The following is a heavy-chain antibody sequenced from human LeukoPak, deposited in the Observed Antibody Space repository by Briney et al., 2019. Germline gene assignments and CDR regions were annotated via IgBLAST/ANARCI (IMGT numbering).Heavy chain of an antibody. CDR3: ASNGRDDYGDYRNDY. V-gene: IGHV3-11*06. D-gene: IGHD4-17*01. CDR2: ISSSSSYT. Sequence: GGSLRLSCAASGFTFSDYYMSWIRQAPGKGREWVSYISSSSSYTNYADSVKGRFTISRDNAKNSLYLQMNSLRAEDTAVYYCASNGRDDYGDYRNDYWGQGTLVTVSS. CDR1: GFTFSDYY. J-gene: IGHJ4*02.